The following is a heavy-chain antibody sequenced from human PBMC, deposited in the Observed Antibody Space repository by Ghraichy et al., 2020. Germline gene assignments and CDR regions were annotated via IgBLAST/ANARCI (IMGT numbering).Heavy chain of an antibody. CDR1: GFTFSGYS. Sequence: GGSLRLSCVGSGFTFSGYSMNWVRQSPGKGLEWVAYISSSSRTLFYADSVKGRFTISRDNAQNSLYLQMNSLRDEDTAVYYCARGSTVVRFYYYDGMDVWGQGTTVTVSS. D-gene: IGHD4-23*01. V-gene: IGHV3-48*02. CDR2: ISSSSRTL. J-gene: IGHJ6*02. CDR3: ARGSTVVRFYYYDGMDV.